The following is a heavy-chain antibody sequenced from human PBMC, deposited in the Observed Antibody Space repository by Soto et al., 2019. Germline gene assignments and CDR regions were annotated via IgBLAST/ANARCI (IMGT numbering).Heavy chain of an antibody. CDR1: GGTFNNYA. CDR3: TRCGIRYHSIGFYLGIDGMDV. CDR2: TIPMFGTT. D-gene: IGHD3-22*01. V-gene: IGHV1-69*12. Sequence: QVQLVQSGAEVKKPESSVRVSCKASGGTFNNYAITWVRQAPGQGLEWMGGTIPMFGTTNYAEKFQGRVTITADESTNTAYMKLSSLRSEDTAVYYCTRCGIRYHSIGFYLGIDGMDVWGQGTTVIVSS. J-gene: IGHJ6*02.